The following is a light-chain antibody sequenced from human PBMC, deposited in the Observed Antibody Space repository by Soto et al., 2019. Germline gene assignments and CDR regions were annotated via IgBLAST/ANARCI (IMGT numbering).Light chain of an antibody. CDR1: ASDIGRYNY. V-gene: IGLV2-8*01. CDR2: EVT. CDR3: NSYVGSNNYV. J-gene: IGLJ1*01. Sequence: QSVLTQPPSASGSPGQSVTISCIGTASDIGRYNYVSWYQHHPGKASKLIIYEVTKRPSGVPDRFSGSKSGNTASLTVSGLQADDEADYYCNSYVGSNNYVFGTGTKVTVL.